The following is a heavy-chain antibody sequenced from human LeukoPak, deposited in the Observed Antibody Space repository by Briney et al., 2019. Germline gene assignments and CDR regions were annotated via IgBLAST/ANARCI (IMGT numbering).Heavy chain of an antibody. CDR3: ARDTVVVVAATPGNWFDP. Sequence: GAPVKVSCKASGYTFTGYYMHWVRQAPGQGLEWMGWINPNSGGTNYAQKFQGRVTMTGDTSISTAYMELSRLRSDDTAVYYCARDTVVVVAATPGNWFDPWGQGTLVTVSS. J-gene: IGHJ5*02. V-gene: IGHV1-2*02. CDR2: INPNSGGT. CDR1: GYTFTGYY. D-gene: IGHD2-15*01.